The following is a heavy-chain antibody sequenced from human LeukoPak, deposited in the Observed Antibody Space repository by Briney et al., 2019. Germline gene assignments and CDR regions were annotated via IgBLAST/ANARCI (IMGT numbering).Heavy chain of an antibody. V-gene: IGHV4-34*01. J-gene: IGHJ4*02. CDR1: GGSFSGCY. CDR3: ARGRYKRFDY. Sequence: PSETLSLTCAVYGGSFSGCYWSWIRQPPGKGLEWIGEINHSGSTNYNPSLKSRVTISVDTSKNQFSLKLSSVTAADTAVYYCARGRYKRFDYWGQGTLVTVSS. CDR2: INHSGST. D-gene: IGHD1-1*01.